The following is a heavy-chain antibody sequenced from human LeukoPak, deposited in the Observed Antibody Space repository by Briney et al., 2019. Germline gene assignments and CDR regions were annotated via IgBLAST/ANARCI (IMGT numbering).Heavy chain of an antibody. Sequence: PGGSLRLSCAASGFTFSSYSMDWVRQAPGKGLEWVSSISRSSSYIYYADSVKGRFTISRDNAKNSLYLQMNSLRAEDTAVYYCARDPIFCSSTSCSHLYYFDYWGQGTLVTVSS. CDR1: GFTFSSYS. D-gene: IGHD2-2*01. J-gene: IGHJ4*02. V-gene: IGHV3-21*01. CDR3: ARDPIFCSSTSCSHLYYFDY. CDR2: ISRSSSYI.